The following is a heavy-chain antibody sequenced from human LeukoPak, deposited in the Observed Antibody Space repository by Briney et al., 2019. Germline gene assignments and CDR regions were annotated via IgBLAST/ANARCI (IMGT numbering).Heavy chain of an antibody. Sequence: ASVKVSCKASGGTFSSYAISWVRQAPGQGLEWMGRIIPISGTANYAQKLQGRVTITTDESTSTAYMELSSLRSEDTAVYYCARERETDYDILTGYWRYFDYWGQGTLVTVSS. CDR2: IIPISGTA. V-gene: IGHV1-69*05. D-gene: IGHD3-9*01. J-gene: IGHJ4*02. CDR3: ARERETDYDILTGYWRYFDY. CDR1: GGTFSSYA.